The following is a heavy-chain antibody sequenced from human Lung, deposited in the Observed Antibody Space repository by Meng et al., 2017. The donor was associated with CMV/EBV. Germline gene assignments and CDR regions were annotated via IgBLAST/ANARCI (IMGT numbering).Heavy chain of an antibody. J-gene: IGHJ4*02. V-gene: IGHV6-1*01. D-gene: IGHD4-23*01. Sequence: VQLQQSGPGLVKPSPTLSLPCAISGDIVSSNSAAWHWIRQSPSRGLEWLGRTYYRSKWYHEYAVSVKSRITISPDTPKNQFSLQLNSMTPEDTAVYYCARGINGGCGDWGQGTLVTVSS. CDR3: ARGINGGCGD. CDR1: GDIVSSNSAA. CDR2: TYYRSKWYH.